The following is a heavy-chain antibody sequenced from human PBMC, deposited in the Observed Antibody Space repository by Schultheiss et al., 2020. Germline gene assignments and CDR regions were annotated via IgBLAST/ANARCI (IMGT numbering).Heavy chain of an antibody. Sequence: GGSLRLSCAASGFTFSSYALHWVRQAPGKGLEWVAVISYDGSNKYYADSVKGRFTISRDNSKNTLYLQMNSLRAEDTAVYYCARDVWFGELWRYYYYGMDVWGQGTTVNVYS. J-gene: IGHJ6*02. CDR1: GFTFSSYA. CDR2: ISYDGSNK. D-gene: IGHD3-10*01. V-gene: IGHV3-30*04. CDR3: ARDVWFGELWRYYYYGMDV.